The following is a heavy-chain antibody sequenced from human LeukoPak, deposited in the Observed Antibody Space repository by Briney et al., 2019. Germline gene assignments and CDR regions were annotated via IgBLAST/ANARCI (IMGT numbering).Heavy chain of an antibody. D-gene: IGHD4-11*01. Sequence: SETLSLTCTFSGGSISSYYWSWIRQPPGKGLEWIGYIYYSGSTNYNPSLKSRVTISVDTSKNQFSLKLSSVTAADTAVYYCARDRVRGNSNPFFDYWGQGTLVTVSS. J-gene: IGHJ4*02. CDR1: GGSISSYY. V-gene: IGHV4-59*01. CDR2: IYYSGST. CDR3: ARDRVRGNSNPFFDY.